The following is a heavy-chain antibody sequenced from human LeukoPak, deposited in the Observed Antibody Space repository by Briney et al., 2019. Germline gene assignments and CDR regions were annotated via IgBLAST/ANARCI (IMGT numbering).Heavy chain of an antibody. Sequence: ASVKVSCKASGYTFTSYYMHWVRQAPGQGLEWMGWMNPNSGNTGYAQKFQGRVTMTRNTSISTAYMELSSLRSEDTAVYYCARGGTAVAGTGVDYWGQGTLVTVSS. D-gene: IGHD6-19*01. V-gene: IGHV1-8*02. CDR3: ARGGTAVAGTGVDY. CDR2: MNPNSGNT. CDR1: GYTFTSYY. J-gene: IGHJ4*02.